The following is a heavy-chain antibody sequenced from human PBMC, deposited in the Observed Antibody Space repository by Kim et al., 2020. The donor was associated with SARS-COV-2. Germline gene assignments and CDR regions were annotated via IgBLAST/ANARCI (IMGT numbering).Heavy chain of an antibody. V-gene: IGHV3-30-3*01. J-gene: IGHJ4*02. CDR3: ARGGGGYDSVDYFDY. CDR2: ISYDGSNK. D-gene: IGHD5-12*01. Sequence: GGSLRLSCAASGFTFSSYAMHWVRQAPGKGLEWVAVISYDGSNKYYADSVKGRFTISRDNSKNTLYLQMNSLRAEDTAVYYCARGGGGYDSVDYFDYWGQGTLVTVSS. CDR1: GFTFSSYA.